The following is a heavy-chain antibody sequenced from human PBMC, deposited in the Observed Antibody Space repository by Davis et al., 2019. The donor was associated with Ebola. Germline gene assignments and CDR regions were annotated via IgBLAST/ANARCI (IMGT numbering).Heavy chain of an antibody. D-gene: IGHD5-12*01. J-gene: IGHJ4*02. CDR2: INAGNGNT. V-gene: IGHV1-3*01. Sequence: ASVKVSCKASGYTFTSYAMHWVRQAPGQRLEWMGWINAGNGNTKYSQKFQGRVTITRDTSASTAYMELSSLRSEDTAVYYCAAEGHSGYGHYPYWGQGTLVTVSS. CDR3: AAEGHSGYGHYPY. CDR1: GYTFTSYA.